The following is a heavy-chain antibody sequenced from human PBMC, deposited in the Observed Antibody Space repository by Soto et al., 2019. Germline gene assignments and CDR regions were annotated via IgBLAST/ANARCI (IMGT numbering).Heavy chain of an antibody. V-gene: IGHV3-23*01. CDR3: AKRYDYSNYAYSY. Sequence: EVQLLESGGGLVQPGGSLRLSCAASGFTFSSYAMSWVRQAPGKGLEWVSAISGSGGSTYYADSVKGRFTISRDNSKNTLYLQMSSLRAEDTAVYYCAKRYDYSNYAYSYWGQGTLVTVSS. J-gene: IGHJ4*02. CDR1: GFTFSSYA. D-gene: IGHD4-4*01. CDR2: ISGSGGST.